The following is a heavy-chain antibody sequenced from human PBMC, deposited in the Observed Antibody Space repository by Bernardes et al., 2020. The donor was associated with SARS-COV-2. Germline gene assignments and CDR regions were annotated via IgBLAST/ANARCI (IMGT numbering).Heavy chain of an antibody. J-gene: IGHJ5*02. CDR1: GGSIYSYY. CDR2: LYNSGRT. V-gene: IGHV4-59*01. D-gene: IGHD2-8*01. CDR3: AREASCTNGVCVGSWFDP. Sequence: SEPLSLTCTVSGGSIYSYYWAWIRQPPGKGLEFIGYLYNSGRTNLNPSLKSRVTISVDTSKNQFSLKLRSVTAADTAVYYCAREASCTNGVCVGSWFDPWGQGTLVTVSS.